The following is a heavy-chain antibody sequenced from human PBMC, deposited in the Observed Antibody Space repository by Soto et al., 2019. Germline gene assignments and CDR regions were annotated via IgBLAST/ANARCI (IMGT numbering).Heavy chain of an antibody. J-gene: IGHJ4*02. CDR3: ARDQGYSYGYGTSTFDY. Sequence: XSVKVSFKASGYTFTSYGISLVRHTPGQGLEWMGWISAYNGNTNYAQKLQGRVTMTTDTSTSTAYMELRSLRSDDTAVYYCARDQGYSYGYGTSTFDYWGQGALVTVSS. D-gene: IGHD5-18*01. V-gene: IGHV1-18*01. CDR2: ISAYNGNT. CDR1: GYTFTSYG.